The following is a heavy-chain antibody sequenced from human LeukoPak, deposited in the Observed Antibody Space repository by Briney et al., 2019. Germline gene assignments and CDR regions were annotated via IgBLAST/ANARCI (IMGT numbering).Heavy chain of an antibody. J-gene: IGHJ4*02. V-gene: IGHV1-24*01. D-gene: IGHD7-27*01. CDR2: FDPEDGET. CDR3: ARVGGKLGTLDY. Sequence: ASVKVSCKVSGYTLTELSMHWVRQAPGKGLEWMGGFDPEDGETIYAQKFQGRVTMTEDTSTDTAYMELSSLRSEDTAVYYCARVGGKLGTLDYWGQGTLVTVSS. CDR1: GYTLTELS.